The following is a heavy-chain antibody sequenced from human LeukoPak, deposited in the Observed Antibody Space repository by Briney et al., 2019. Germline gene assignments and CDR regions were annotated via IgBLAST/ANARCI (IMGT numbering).Heavy chain of an antibody. CDR2: INPNSGAT. Sequence: ASVKVSCKASGYTFTGYYMHWVRQAPGQRLEWMGWINPNSGATKYAQKFQGRVTMTRDTSISTAYMELSRLRSDDTAVYYCARPSYSSSWVLGYWGQGTLVTVSS. CDR1: GYTFTGYY. J-gene: IGHJ4*02. D-gene: IGHD6-13*01. V-gene: IGHV1-2*02. CDR3: ARPSYSSSWVLGY.